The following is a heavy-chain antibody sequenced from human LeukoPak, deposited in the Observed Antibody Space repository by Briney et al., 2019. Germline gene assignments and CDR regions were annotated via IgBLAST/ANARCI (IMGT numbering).Heavy chain of an antibody. Sequence: GGSLRLSCAASGFTFSSYAMSWVRQAPGKGLEWVSAISGSGGSTYYADSVKGRFTISRDNSKNTLYLQMNSLRAEDTAVYYCAKSEDVYYVFWSDLYYFDYWGQGTLVTVSS. CDR3: AKSEDVYYVFWSDLYYFDY. CDR2: ISGSGGST. J-gene: IGHJ4*02. D-gene: IGHD3-3*01. CDR1: GFTFSSYA. V-gene: IGHV3-23*01.